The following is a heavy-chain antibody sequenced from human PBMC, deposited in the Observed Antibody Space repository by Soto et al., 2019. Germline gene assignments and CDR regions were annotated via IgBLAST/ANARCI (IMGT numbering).Heavy chain of an antibody. CDR3: ARGGTYYVYYYGMHV. D-gene: IGHD1-26*01. J-gene: IGHJ6*02. CDR1: GFTFSSYW. V-gene: IGHV3-74*02. CDR2: INSDGSST. Sequence: EVQLVESGGGLVQPGGSLRLSCAASGFTFSSYWMHWVRQAPGKGPVWVSRINSDGSSTTYAESVKGRCTISRDNANNTLYLRMNRRRAEDTAVYYCARGGTYYVYYYGMHVWGQGTTVTVSS.